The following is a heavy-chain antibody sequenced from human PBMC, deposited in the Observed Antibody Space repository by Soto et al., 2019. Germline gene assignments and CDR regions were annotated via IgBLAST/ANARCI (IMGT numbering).Heavy chain of an antibody. V-gene: IGHV3-48*02. CDR3: GRMGRVGAIVGDYFDY. CDR1: GFTFSTYS. D-gene: IGHD1-26*01. Sequence: EVQLVESGGGLVQPGGSLKLSCAASGFTFSTYSMNWVRQAPGKGLEWVSYINSISTDIYYADSVKGRFTISRDNAKNSLYLQMNSLRDEDTAVYYCGRMGRVGAIVGDYFDYWGQGTLVTVFS. CDR2: INSISTDI. J-gene: IGHJ4*02.